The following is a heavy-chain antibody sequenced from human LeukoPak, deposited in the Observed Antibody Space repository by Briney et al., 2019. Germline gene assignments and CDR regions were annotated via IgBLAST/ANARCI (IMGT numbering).Heavy chain of an antibody. CDR1: GGSISSYY. Sequence: SETLSLTCTVSGGSISSYYWSWLRQPPGKGLEWIGYIYYSGSTNYNPSLKSRVTISVDTSKNQFSLKLSSVTAADTAVYYCARHEGTYCGGDCSFDPWGQGTLVTVSS. CDR3: ARHEGTYCGGDCSFDP. J-gene: IGHJ5*02. CDR2: IYYSGST. V-gene: IGHV4-59*08. D-gene: IGHD2-21*02.